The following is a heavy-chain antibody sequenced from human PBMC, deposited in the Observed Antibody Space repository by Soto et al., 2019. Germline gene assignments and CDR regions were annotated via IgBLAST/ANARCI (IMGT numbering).Heavy chain of an antibody. CDR1: GFTFSSYW. V-gene: IGHV3-74*01. CDR2: INSDGSRT. D-gene: IGHD6-19*01. CDR3: AVAVAGPTAIGY. J-gene: IGHJ4*02. Sequence: EVQLVESGGGLVQPGGSLRLSFAASGFTFSSYWMHWVRQAPGKGLVWVSRINSDGSRTSYADSVKGRFTISRDNAKNTLYLQMNSLRAEDTAVYYCAVAVAGPTAIGYWGQGTLVTVSS.